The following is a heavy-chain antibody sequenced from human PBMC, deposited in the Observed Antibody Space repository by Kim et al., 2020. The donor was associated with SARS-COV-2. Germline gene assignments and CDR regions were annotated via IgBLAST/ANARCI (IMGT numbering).Heavy chain of an antibody. CDR2: IIPIFGTA. D-gene: IGHD3-10*01. J-gene: IGHJ6*02. CDR1: GGTFSSYA. Sequence: SVKVSCKASGGTFSSYAISWVRQAPGQGLEWMGGIIPIFGTANYAQKFQGRVTITADESTSTAYMELSSLRSEDTAVYYCARPYYYGSGSYYLSYYYGMDVWGQGTTVTVSS. CDR3: ARPYYYGSGSYYLSYYYGMDV. V-gene: IGHV1-69*13.